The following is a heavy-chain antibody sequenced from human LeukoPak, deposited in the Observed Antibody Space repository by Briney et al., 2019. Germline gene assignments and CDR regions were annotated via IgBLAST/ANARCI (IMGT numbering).Heavy chain of an antibody. V-gene: IGHV4-34*01. CDR2: INHSGST. J-gene: IGHJ4*02. CDR1: GGSFSGYY. Sequence: SETLSLTCAVYGGSFSGYYWSWIRQPPGKGLEWIEEINHSGSTNYNPSLKSRVTISVDTSKNQFSLKLSSVTAADTAVYYCARGRIYYYDSSGYYYDYWGQGTLVTVSS. D-gene: IGHD3-22*01. CDR3: ARGRIYYYDSSGYYYDY.